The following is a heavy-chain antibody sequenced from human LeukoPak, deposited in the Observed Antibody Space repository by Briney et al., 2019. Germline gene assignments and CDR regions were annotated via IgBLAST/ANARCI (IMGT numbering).Heavy chain of an antibody. Sequence: SETLSLTCIVSGGSIGSYYWSCIRQPPGKGLEWIGHIYYSGSTDYNPSLRSRVTISVDTSKNQFSLRLSSVTAADTAVYYCARDRSDGSGYYGYYFDYWGQGTLVSVSS. CDR3: ARDRSDGSGYYGYYFDY. CDR1: GGSIGSYY. J-gene: IGHJ4*02. CDR2: IYYSGST. V-gene: IGHV4-59*01. D-gene: IGHD3-22*01.